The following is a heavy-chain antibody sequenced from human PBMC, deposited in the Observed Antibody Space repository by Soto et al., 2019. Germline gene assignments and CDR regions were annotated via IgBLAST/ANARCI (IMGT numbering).Heavy chain of an antibody. CDR1: GDTFSRYT. J-gene: IGHJ3*01. CDR3: ARGGYIDPSRHFDV. CDR2: IVPNFGTP. V-gene: IGHV1-69*13. Sequence: SVKVSCKASGDTFSRYTFNWVRQAPGQGLEWMGGIVPNFGTPNYAPTFQDRVAITADEPTNTAYMEINGLTSEDTAIYYCARGGYIDPSRHFDVWGQGTLVTVSS. D-gene: IGHD5-18*01.